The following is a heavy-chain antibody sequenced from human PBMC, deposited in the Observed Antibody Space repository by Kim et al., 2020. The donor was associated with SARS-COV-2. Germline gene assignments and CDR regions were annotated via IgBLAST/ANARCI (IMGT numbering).Heavy chain of an antibody. CDR2: MSGDASTT. CDR3: ARGMFRNGLDV. Sequence: GGSLRLSCAASGFTFRSYGINWVRQAPGKGLVWVSRMSGDASTTNYADSVKGRFTMSRDNAENTVYLQMNSLRGDDTAVYYCARGMFRNGLDVWGQGTTVTVSS. D-gene: IGHD1-1*01. V-gene: IGHV3-74*01. CDR1: GFTFRSYG. J-gene: IGHJ6*02.